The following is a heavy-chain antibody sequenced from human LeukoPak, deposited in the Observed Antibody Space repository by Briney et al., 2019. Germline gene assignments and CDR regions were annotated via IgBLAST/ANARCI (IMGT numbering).Heavy chain of an antibody. V-gene: IGHV1-69*05. Sequence: GASVKVSCKASGGTFSSYAISWVRQAPGQGLEWMGGIIPIFGTANYAQKFQGRVTITTDESTSTAYMELSSLRSEDTAVYYCASLGSTRITIFGVIDEKHAFDIGGQGTMVTVSS. CDR1: GGTFSSYA. CDR2: IIPIFGTA. D-gene: IGHD3-3*01. J-gene: IGHJ3*02. CDR3: ASLGSTRITIFGVIDEKHAFDI.